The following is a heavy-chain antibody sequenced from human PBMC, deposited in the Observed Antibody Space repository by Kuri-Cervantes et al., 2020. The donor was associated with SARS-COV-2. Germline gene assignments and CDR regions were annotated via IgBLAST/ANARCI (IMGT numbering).Heavy chain of an antibody. CDR2: IITAFGTA. Sequence: SSVKVSCKASGGTFDSYTISWVRQTPGQGLEWMGGIITAFGTANYAQKLQDRVTLIADKSTSTVFMELSRLSSEDTAVYYCAKELLWFGDLHGGYFDYWGQGTLVTVSS. V-gene: IGHV1-69*06. CDR3: AKELLWFGDLHGGYFDY. D-gene: IGHD3-10*01. CDR1: GGTFDSYT. J-gene: IGHJ4*02.